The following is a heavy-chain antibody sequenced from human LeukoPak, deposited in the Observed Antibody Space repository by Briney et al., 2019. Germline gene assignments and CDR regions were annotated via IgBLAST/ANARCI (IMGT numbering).Heavy chain of an antibody. CDR2: IYHSGST. D-gene: IGHD2-21*02. CDR1: GYSISSGYY. Sequence: PSENLSLTCTVSGYSISSGYYWGWIRQPPGKGLEWIGSIYHSGSTYYNPSLKSRVTISVDTSKNQFSLKLSSVTAADTAVYYCARAGVVVTAIPADYWGQGTLVTVSS. CDR3: ARAGVVVTAIPADY. V-gene: IGHV4-38-2*02. J-gene: IGHJ4*02.